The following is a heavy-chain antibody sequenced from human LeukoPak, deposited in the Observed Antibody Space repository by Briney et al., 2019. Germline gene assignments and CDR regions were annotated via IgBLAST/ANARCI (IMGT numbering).Heavy chain of an antibody. CDR2: INPSGGST. J-gene: IGHJ4*02. Sequence: VASVKVSCKASGYTFTSYYMHWVRQAPGQGLEWMGIINPSGGSTSYAQKFQGRVTMTRDTSTSTVYIELSSLRSEDTAVYYCARDQYGGNPLDYWGQGTLVTVSS. CDR3: ARDQYGGNPLDY. D-gene: IGHD4-23*01. V-gene: IGHV1-46*01. CDR1: GYTFTSYY.